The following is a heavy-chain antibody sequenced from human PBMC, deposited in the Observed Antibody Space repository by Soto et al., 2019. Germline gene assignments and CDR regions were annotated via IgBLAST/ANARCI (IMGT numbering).Heavy chain of an antibody. CDR2: INHSGST. CDR3: ARGSSPLRFYYGSGSYYTYYFDY. D-gene: IGHD3-10*01. Sequence: PSETLSLTCTVYGGSFSGYYWTWIRQPPGKGLEWIGEINHSGSTYYNPSLKSRVTISVDTSKNQFSLKLSSVTAADTAVYYCARGSSPLRFYYGSGSYYTYYFDYWGPGTLVTVSS. V-gene: IGHV4-34*01. J-gene: IGHJ4*02. CDR1: GGSFSGYY.